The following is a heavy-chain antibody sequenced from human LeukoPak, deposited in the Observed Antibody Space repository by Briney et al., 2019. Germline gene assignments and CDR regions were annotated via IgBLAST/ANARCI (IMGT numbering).Heavy chain of an antibody. V-gene: IGHV4-34*01. CDR1: GGSISTYY. CDR3: ARGIFSSGLRYNWFDP. J-gene: IGHJ5*02. Sequence: PSETLSLTCSVSGGSISTYYWSWIRQPPGKGLEWIGEINHSGSTNYNPSLKSRVTISVDTSKNQFSLKLSSVTAADTAVYYCARGIFSSGLRYNWFDPWGQGTLVTVSS. CDR2: INHSGST. D-gene: IGHD6-19*01.